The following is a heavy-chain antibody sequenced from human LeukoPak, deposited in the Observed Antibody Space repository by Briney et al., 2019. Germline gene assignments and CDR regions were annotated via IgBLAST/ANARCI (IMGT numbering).Heavy chain of an antibody. CDR2: ISGSGSST. D-gene: IGHD6-19*01. CDR1: GLSFSRYA. Sequence: GGSLRLSCVASGLSFSRYAMSWVRRAPGKGLEWVSTISGSGSSTYYADSVKGRFTISRDSSKNTLYLQMSSLRAEDTAVYYCAKDDHGGSGWRDYFDYWGQGTLVTVSS. J-gene: IGHJ4*02. V-gene: IGHV3-23*01. CDR3: AKDDHGGSGWRDYFDY.